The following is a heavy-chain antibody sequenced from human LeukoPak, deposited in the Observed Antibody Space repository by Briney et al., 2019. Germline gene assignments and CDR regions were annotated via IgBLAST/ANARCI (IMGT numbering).Heavy chain of an antibody. J-gene: IGHJ6*03. CDR1: GYTFTSYG. D-gene: IGHD2-2*01. Sequence: GASVKVSCKASGYTFTSYGISWVRQAPGQGLEWMGWISAYNGNTNYAQKLQGRVTITADESTSTAYMELSSLRSEDTAVYYCARAQPAAGTYYYYYYMDVWGKGTTVTVSS. V-gene: IGHV1-18*01. CDR2: ISAYNGNT. CDR3: ARAQPAAGTYYYYYYMDV.